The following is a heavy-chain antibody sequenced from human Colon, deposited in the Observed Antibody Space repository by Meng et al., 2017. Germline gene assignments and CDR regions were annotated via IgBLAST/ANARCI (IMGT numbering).Heavy chain of an antibody. Sequence: QGQLQESGPGVVKPSGTLSLTCAVSGGSISSGDWWSWVRQPPGKGLEWIAEIDHTGNTNYNPSLKSRVTISVDKSKNQFSLKLSFMTAADTAVYYCARVGPGELPNFFDPWGQGTLVTVSS. V-gene: IGHV4-4*02. CDR1: GGSISSGDW. D-gene: IGHD1-7*01. CDR3: ARVGPGELPNFFDP. J-gene: IGHJ5*02. CDR2: IDHTGNT.